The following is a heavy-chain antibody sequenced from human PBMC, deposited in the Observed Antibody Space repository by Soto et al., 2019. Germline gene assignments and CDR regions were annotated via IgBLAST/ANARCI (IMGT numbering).Heavy chain of an antibody. Sequence: QVQLQESGPGLVKPSQTLTLTCTVSGGSISSGGYYWSWIRQHPGKGLEWIGYIYYSGSTYYNPSLKSRVTISVDTSKNQFSLKLSSVTAADTAVYYCARATRAADYDSSGYPGAFDIWGQGTMVTVSS. J-gene: IGHJ3*02. CDR3: ARATRAADYDSSGYPGAFDI. D-gene: IGHD3-22*01. CDR1: GGSISSGGYY. V-gene: IGHV4-31*03. CDR2: IYYSGST.